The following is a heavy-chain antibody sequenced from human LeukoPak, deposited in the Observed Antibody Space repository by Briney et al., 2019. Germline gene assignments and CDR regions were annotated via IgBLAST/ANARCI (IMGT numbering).Heavy chain of an antibody. CDR1: GGTFSSYA. CDR2: IAPIFGTA. V-gene: IGHV1-69*13. Sequence: SVKVSCKASGGTFSSYAISWVRQAPGQGLEWMGGIAPIFGTANYAQKFQGRVTITADESTSTAYMELSSLRSEDTAVYYCAREGYSSSWYFGPGRALNWFDPWGQGTLVTVSS. D-gene: IGHD6-13*01. J-gene: IGHJ5*02. CDR3: AREGYSSSWYFGPGRALNWFDP.